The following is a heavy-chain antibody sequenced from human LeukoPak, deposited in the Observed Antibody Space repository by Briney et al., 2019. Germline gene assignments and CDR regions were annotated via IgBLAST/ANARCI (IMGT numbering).Heavy chain of an antibody. V-gene: IGHV3-20*04. Sequence: PGGSLRLSCAASGFTFDDYGMSWVRRAPGKGLEWVSGINWNGGSTGYADSVKGRFTIPRDNAKNSLYLQMNSLRAEDTALYYCARDAPYYDFWSGYQPPFDYWGQGTLVTVSS. CDR2: INWNGGST. CDR1: GFTFDDYG. J-gene: IGHJ4*02. CDR3: ARDAPYYDFWSGYQPPFDY. D-gene: IGHD3-3*01.